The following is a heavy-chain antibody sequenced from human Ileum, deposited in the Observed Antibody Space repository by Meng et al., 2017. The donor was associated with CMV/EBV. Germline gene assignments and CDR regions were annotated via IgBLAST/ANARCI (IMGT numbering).Heavy chain of an antibody. CDR1: GASISSSNW. V-gene: IGHV4-4*02. J-gene: IGHJ5*02. CDR2: NHHTEST. CDR3: ARVRGGCSSTGCTLDP. Sequence: GASISSSNWWSRGRQTPGKGVEWIGENHHTESTNYHPFRKSRVTISLDKSKNQLSLKLTSVAAADTGVYYCARVRGGCSSTGCTLDPWGQGTLVTVSS. D-gene: IGHD2-2*01.